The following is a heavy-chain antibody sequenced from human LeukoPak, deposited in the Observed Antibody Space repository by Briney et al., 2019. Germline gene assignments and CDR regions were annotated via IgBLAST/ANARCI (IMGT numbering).Heavy chain of an antibody. D-gene: IGHD3-10*01. CDR3: ARGGSGISNAFDI. Sequence: SETLSLFCTVSGGSISTYYWNWIRQPPGKGLEWIGYLYYSGSTNSNPSLKSRVTMSVDTSKNQFSLKLRSVTAADTAVYYCARGGSGISNAFDIWGQGTMVTVSS. J-gene: IGHJ3*02. CDR2: LYYSGST. CDR1: GGSISTYY. V-gene: IGHV4-59*01.